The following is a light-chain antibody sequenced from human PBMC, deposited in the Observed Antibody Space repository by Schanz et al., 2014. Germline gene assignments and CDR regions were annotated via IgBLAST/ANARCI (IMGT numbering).Light chain of an antibody. CDR2: GNS. CDR1: SSNIGAGYV. V-gene: IGLV1-40*01. CDR3: QSYDSSLSGSWV. J-gene: IGLJ3*02. Sequence: QSVLTQPPSVSGAPGQRVTISCTGSSSNIGAGYVLHWYQQLPGTAPKLLIYGNSNRPSGVPDRFSGSKSGTSASLAITGLQAEDEADYYCQSYDSSLSGSWVFGGGTKLTVL.